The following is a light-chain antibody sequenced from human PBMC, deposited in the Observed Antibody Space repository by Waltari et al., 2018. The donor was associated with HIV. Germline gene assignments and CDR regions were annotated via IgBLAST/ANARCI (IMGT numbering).Light chain of an antibody. V-gene: IGLV2-23*02. Sequence: QSALTQPASASGSPGPSITLSSTGTSSDVGGYNLCPWYQQQPGKAPKLMIYEVSKRPSGVSNRFSGSKSGNTASLTISGLQAEDEADDYCCAYAGSTTYVIFGGGTKLTVL. CDR3: CAYAGSTTYVI. J-gene: IGLJ2*01. CDR1: SSDVGGYNL. CDR2: EVS.